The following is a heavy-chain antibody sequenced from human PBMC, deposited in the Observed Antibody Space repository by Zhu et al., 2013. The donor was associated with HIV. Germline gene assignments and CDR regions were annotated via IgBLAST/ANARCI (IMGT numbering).Heavy chain of an antibody. Sequence: QVQLVQSGAEVKKPGASVKVSCKTSGDTLSIHDINWVRQAAGQGLEWMGWMNPNSGTTGYAQRFQGRVTITKNTSIRTVYMEVRRLRSDDTAVYYCARVSDIEQEWTQNTYYYDDSGYYFDYWGQGTLVTVSS. CDR1: GDTLSIHD. CDR2: MNPNSGTT. V-gene: IGHV1-8*01. CDR3: ARVSDIEQEWTQNTYYYDDSGYYFDY. D-gene: IGHD3-22*01. J-gene: IGHJ4*02.